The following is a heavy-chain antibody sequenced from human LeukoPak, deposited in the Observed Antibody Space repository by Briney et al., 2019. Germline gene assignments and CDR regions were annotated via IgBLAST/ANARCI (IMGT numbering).Heavy chain of an antibody. J-gene: IGHJ4*02. D-gene: IGHD1-26*01. V-gene: IGHV3-30*14. Sequence: GGSLRLSCAGSGFTLSSYYMHWVRQAPDKGLEWVAVMSYDETTANYEGSVQGRFTVSRDNSKNPLFLQINSLRAEDMAMYFCTRGGGANYYGDYFDYWSQGTLVTVSS. CDR2: MSYDETTA. CDR1: GFTLSSYY. CDR3: TRGGGANYYGDYFDY.